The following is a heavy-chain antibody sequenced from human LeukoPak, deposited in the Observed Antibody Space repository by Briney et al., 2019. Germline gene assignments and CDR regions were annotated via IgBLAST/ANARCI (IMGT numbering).Heavy chain of an antibody. Sequence: GGSLRLSCAASGFTFSSYSMNWVRQAPGKGLEWVSYISSSSSTIYYADSVKGRFTISRDNAKNSLYLQMNSLRAEDTAVYYCAKAGAVVVAAKAFDYWGQGTLVTVSS. CDR2: ISSSSSTI. J-gene: IGHJ4*02. V-gene: IGHV3-48*01. D-gene: IGHD2-15*01. CDR3: AKAGAVVVAAKAFDY. CDR1: GFTFSSYS.